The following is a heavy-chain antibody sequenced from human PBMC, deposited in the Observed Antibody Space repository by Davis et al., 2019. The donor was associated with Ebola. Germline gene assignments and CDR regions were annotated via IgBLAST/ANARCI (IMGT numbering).Heavy chain of an antibody. J-gene: IGHJ4*02. Sequence: GESLKISCAASGFTFSSYAMHWVRQAPGKGLEWVAVISYDGSNKYYADSVKGRFTISRDNSKNTLYLQMNSLRAEDTAVYYCARDLAVQSGAFDYWGQGTLVTVSS. CDR1: GFTFSSYA. CDR3: ARDLAVQSGAFDY. V-gene: IGHV3-30-3*01. CDR2: ISYDGSNK. D-gene: IGHD1-1*01.